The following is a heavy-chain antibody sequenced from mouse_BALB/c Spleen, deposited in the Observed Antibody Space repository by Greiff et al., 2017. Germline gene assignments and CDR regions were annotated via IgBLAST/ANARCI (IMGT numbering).Heavy chain of an antibody. J-gene: IGHJ2*01. CDR1: GFTFSSYT. CDR2: ISSGGSYT. V-gene: IGHV5-6-4*01. Sequence: EVMLVESGGGLVKPGGSLKLSCAASGFTFSSYTMSWVRQTPEKRLEWVATISSGGSYTYYPDSVKGRFTISRDNAKNTLYLQMSSLKSEDTAMYDCTRGDGYYFDDWGQGTTLTVSS. CDR3: TRGDGYYFDD. D-gene: IGHD2-3*01.